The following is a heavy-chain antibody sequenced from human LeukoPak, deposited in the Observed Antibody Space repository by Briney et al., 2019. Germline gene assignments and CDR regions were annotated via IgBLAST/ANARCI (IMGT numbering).Heavy chain of an antibody. CDR3: ARMGVSYYYDSSTYYPVAFDV. V-gene: IGHV4-38-2*01. CDR2: IFHSGSL. J-gene: IGHJ3*01. CDR1: GYSINGGYY. D-gene: IGHD3-22*01. Sequence: SETLSLTCSVSGYSINGGYYWGWVRQSPGKGPEWIGTIFHSGSLLYNPSFKSRVTLSIDTSRDQFSLRLTSVTAADTAIYYCARMGVSYYYDSSTYYPVAFDVWGQGTKVTVSS.